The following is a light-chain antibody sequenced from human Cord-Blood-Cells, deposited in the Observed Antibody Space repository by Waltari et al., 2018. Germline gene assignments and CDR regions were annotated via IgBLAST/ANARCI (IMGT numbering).Light chain of an antibody. J-gene: IGKJ1*01. CDR2: DAS. Sequence: EIVLTQSPATLSLSPGERATLSCRARQSVSSYLAWYQQKPGQAPRLLIYDASNRATGIPARLSGSGSGTDFTLTISSLEPEDFAVYYCQQRSNWPWTFGQGTKVEIK. CDR1: QSVSSY. CDR3: QQRSNWPWT. V-gene: IGKV3-11*01.